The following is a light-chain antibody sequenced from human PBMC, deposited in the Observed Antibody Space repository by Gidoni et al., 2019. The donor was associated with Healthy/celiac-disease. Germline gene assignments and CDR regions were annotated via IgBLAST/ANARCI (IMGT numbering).Light chain of an antibody. CDR3: QQYNNWPLT. J-gene: IGKJ4*01. Sequence: EIVMTQSPATLSVSPGERATLSCMASQSVSSNLAWYQQKPGQAPRLLIYGASTRATGIPARFSGSGSGTEFTLTISSLQSEDFAVYYCQQYNNWPLTFGGGTKVEIQ. V-gene: IGKV3-15*01. CDR1: QSVSSN. CDR2: GAS.